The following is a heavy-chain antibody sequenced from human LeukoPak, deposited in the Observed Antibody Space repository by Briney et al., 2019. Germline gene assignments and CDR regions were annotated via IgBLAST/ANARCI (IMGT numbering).Heavy chain of an antibody. Sequence: PSETLSLTCTVSGGSISSGGYYWSWIRQHPGKGLEWIGYIYYSGSTYYNPSLKSRVTISVDTSKNQFSLKLSSVTAADTAVYYCARESTVAPRLYGMDVWGQGTTVTVS. CDR3: ARESTVAPRLYGMDV. D-gene: IGHD2-15*01. J-gene: IGHJ6*02. CDR1: GGSISSGGYY. V-gene: IGHV4-31*03. CDR2: IYYSGST.